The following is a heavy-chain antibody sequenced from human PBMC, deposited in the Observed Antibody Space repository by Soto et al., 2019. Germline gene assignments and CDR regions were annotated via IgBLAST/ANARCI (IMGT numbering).Heavy chain of an antibody. CDR1: GFTVSSNF. J-gene: IGHJ4*02. CDR3: ARVRTPMVRSPEFQY. V-gene: IGHV3-53*01. Sequence: QPGGSLRLSCAASGFTVSSNFMSWVRQAPGKGLEWVSIIYSGGSTYYADSVKGRFIISRDNSKNTLYLQMNSLRAEDTAVYYCARVRTPMVRSPEFQYWGQGTLVTVSS. D-gene: IGHD3-10*01. CDR2: IYSGGST.